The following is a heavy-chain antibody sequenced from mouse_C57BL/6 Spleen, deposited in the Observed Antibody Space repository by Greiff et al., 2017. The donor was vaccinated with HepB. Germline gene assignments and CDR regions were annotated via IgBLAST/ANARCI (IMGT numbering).Heavy chain of an antibody. V-gene: IGHV3-6*01. Sequence: EVQLQESGPGLVKPSQSLSLTCSVTGYSITSGYYWNWIRQFPGNKLEWMGYISYDGSNNYNPSLKNRISITRDTSKNQFFLKLNSVTTEDTATYYCAREGYYYGTSWFAYWGQGTLVTVSA. J-gene: IGHJ3*01. CDR2: ISYDGSN. CDR1: GYSITSGYY. CDR3: AREGYYYGTSWFAY. D-gene: IGHD1-1*01.